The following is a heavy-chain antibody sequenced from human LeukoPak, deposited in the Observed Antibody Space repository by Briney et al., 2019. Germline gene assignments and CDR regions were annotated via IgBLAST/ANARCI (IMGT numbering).Heavy chain of an antibody. CDR3: AAGGLLWFGEYQP. CDR2: INHSGST. V-gene: IGHV4-34*01. CDR1: GGSFSGYY. D-gene: IGHD3-10*01. Sequence: PSETLSLTCAVYGGSFSGYYWSWIRQPPGKGLEWIGEINHSGSTNYNPSLKSRVTISVGTSKNQFSLKLSSVTAADTAVYYCAAGGLLWFGEYQPWGQGTLVTVSS. J-gene: IGHJ5*02.